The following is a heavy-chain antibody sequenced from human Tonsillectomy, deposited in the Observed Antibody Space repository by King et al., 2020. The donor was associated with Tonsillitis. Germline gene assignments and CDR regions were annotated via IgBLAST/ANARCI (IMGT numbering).Heavy chain of an antibody. CDR2: ISYDGSMK. J-gene: IGHJ4*01. CDR3: AKXQVNLXF. CDR1: GFTFSYYG. V-gene: IGHV3-30*18. Sequence: QVQLVESXGGVVQPGRSLRLSCAASGFTFSYYGMHWVRQAPGKGLEWVAVISYDGSMKYYADSVKGRFTISRDNSKNTLSLQMNSLRAEDTAVYYCAKXQVNLXFWGXGSLVTVSS. D-gene: IGHD3-3*02.